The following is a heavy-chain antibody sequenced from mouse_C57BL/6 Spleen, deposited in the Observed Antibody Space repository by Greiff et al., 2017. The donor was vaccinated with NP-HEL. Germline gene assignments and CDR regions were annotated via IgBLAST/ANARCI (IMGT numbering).Heavy chain of an antibody. CDR1: GYTFTEYT. J-gene: IGHJ2*01. CDR3: ARHDYDPYYCDY. Sequence: QVPLQPSGAELVKPGASVKLSCKASGYTFTEYTIPWVKQTSGQGLEWIWWFYPVSGSMTYNEKFKDKSTLTADKSSSTVYMELSRLTSEDAAVYFCARHDYDPYYCDYWGQGTTLTVSS. D-gene: IGHD2-3*01. V-gene: IGHV1-62-2*01. CDR2: FYPVSGSM.